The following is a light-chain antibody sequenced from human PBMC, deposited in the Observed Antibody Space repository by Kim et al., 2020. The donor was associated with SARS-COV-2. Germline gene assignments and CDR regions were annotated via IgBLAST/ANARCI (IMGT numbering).Light chain of an antibody. J-gene: IGKJ2*01. V-gene: IGKV3D-7*01. CDR1: QSVSSSY. CDR3: QPDYNLLYT. Sequence: PGERVTLSCRASQSVSSSYLTWYQQKPGQAPRLLIYGASTRATGIPARFSGSGSGTDFTLTISSLQPEDFAVYSCQPDYNLLYTFGQGTKLE. CDR2: GAS.